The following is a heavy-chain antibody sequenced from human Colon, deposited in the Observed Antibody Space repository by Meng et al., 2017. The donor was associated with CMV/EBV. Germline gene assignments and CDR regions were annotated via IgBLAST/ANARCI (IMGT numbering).Heavy chain of an antibody. Sequence: ASVKVSCKASGGTFRSYAINWVRQAPGQGLEWMGWINPNSGGTNYAQKFQGRVTMTRDTSISTAYMELSRLRSDDTAVYYCARDQTIFGVVIEYYYGMDVWGQGTTVTVSS. J-gene: IGHJ6*02. V-gene: IGHV1-2*02. D-gene: IGHD3-3*01. CDR3: ARDQTIFGVVIEYYYGMDV. CDR1: GGTFRSYA. CDR2: INPNSGGT.